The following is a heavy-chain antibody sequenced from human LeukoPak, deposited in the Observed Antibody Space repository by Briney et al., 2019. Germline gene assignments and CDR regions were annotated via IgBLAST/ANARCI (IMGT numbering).Heavy chain of an antibody. CDR1: GFTFSSYA. V-gene: IGHV3-30-3*01. CDR3: ASPRYSGSYVSQYYFDY. Sequence: GGSLRLSCAASGFTFSSYAMHWVRQAPGKGLEWVAVISYDGSNKNYADSVKGRFTISRDNSKNTLYLQMNSLRAEDTAVYYCASPRYSGSYVSQYYFDYWGQGTLVTVSS. J-gene: IGHJ4*02. D-gene: IGHD1-26*01. CDR2: ISYDGSNK.